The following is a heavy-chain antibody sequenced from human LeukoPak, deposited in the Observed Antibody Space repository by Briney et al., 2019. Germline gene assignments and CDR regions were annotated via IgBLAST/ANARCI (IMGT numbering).Heavy chain of an antibody. Sequence: GGSLRLSCSASGFTFSSYWMSWVRQAPGKGLEWVANIKQDGSEKYYVDSVKGRFTISRDNAKNSLYLQMNSLRAEDTAVYYCARSPGIAAADAFDIWGQGTMVTVSS. J-gene: IGHJ3*02. CDR1: GFTFSSYW. V-gene: IGHV3-7*03. CDR2: IKQDGSEK. D-gene: IGHD6-13*01. CDR3: ARSPGIAAADAFDI.